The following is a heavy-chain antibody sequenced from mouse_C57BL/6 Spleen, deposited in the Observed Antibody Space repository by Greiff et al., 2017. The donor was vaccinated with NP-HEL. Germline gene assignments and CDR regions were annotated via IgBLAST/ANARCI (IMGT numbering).Heavy chain of an antibody. V-gene: IGHV1-69*01. CDR3: ARSPYGSSLYYAMDY. Sequence: VQLQQPGAELVMPGASVKLSCKASGYTFTSYWMHWVKQRPGQGLEWIGEIDPSDSYTNYNQKFKGKSTLTVDKSSSTAYMQLSSLTSEDSAVYYCARSPYGSSLYYAMDYWGQGTSVTVSS. CDR1: GYTFTSYW. D-gene: IGHD1-1*01. J-gene: IGHJ4*01. CDR2: IDPSDSYT.